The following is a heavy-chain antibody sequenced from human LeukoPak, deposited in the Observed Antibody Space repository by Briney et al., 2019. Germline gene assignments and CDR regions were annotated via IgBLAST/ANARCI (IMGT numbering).Heavy chain of an antibody. J-gene: IGHJ4*02. CDR1: GGSISSYY. V-gene: IGHV4-4*07. CDR2: IHTSGTT. CDR3: ARGHNSGWGNFDY. Sequence: SETLSLTCTVSGGSISSYYWSWNRQPVGKGLEWIGRIHTSGTTSGTTNYNPSLKSRVTMSVDTSKNQFSLTLTSVTAADTAVYYCARGHNSGWGNFDYWGQGTLVTVSS. D-gene: IGHD6-19*01.